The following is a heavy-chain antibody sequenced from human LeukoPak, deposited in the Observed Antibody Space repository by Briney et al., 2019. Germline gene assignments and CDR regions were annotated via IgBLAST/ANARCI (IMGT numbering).Heavy chain of an antibody. Sequence: GGSLRLSCAASGFTFSSYSMNWVRQAPVKGPEWVSSISSSSSYIYYADSVKGRFTISRDNAKNSLYLQMNSLRAEDTAVYYCASRGDSSSWYTAYSMDVWGKGTTVTVSS. CDR2: ISSSSSYI. D-gene: IGHD6-13*01. J-gene: IGHJ6*04. V-gene: IGHV3-21*01. CDR1: GFTFSSYS. CDR3: ASRGDSSSWYTAYSMDV.